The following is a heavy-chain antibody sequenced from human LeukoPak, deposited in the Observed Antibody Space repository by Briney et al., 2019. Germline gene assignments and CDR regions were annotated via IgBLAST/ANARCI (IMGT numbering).Heavy chain of an antibody. CDR1: GFTFSSYA. V-gene: IGHV3-23*01. Sequence: GGSLRLSCAASGFTFSSYAMSWVRQAPGKGLVWVSVISGSGGSTYYADSVKGRFTISRDNSRNTLYLQMNSLRAEDTAVYYCAKSAGATGYYYFYMDVWGKGTTVTVSS. CDR2: ISGSGGST. J-gene: IGHJ6*03. D-gene: IGHD1-26*01. CDR3: AKSAGATGYYYFYMDV.